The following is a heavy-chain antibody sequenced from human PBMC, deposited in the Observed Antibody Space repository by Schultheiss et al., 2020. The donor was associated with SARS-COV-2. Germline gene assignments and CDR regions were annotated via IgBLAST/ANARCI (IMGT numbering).Heavy chain of an antibody. CDR2: IYWNDDK. V-gene: IGHV2-5*01. D-gene: IGHD3-22*01. J-gene: IGHJ4*02. CDR3: ARMTKYYYDRSGCIDY. Sequence: SGPTLVKPTQTLTLTCTFSGFSLSTSGVGVGWIRQPPGKALEWLALIYWNDDKRYSPSLKTRLTISQDTHKKQVVLTMTNMDPADTATYYCARMTKYYYDRSGCIDYWGQGILVTVSS. CDR1: GFSLSTSGVG.